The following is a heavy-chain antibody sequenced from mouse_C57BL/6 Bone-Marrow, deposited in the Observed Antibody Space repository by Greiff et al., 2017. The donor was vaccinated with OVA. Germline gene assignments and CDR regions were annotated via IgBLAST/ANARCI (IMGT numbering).Heavy chain of an antibody. Sequence: EVKVVESGGDLVKPGGSLKLSCAASGFTFSSYGMSWVRQTPDKRLEWVATISSGGSYTYYPDSVKGRFTISRDNAKNTLYLQMSSLKSEDTAMYYCARHIYGSSYFDYWGQGTTLTVSS. CDR2: ISSGGSYT. CDR3: ARHIYGSSYFDY. J-gene: IGHJ2*01. D-gene: IGHD1-1*01. V-gene: IGHV5-6*01. CDR1: GFTFSSYG.